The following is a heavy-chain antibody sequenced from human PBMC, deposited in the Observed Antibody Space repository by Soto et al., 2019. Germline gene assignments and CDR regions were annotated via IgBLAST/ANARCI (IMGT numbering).Heavy chain of an antibody. V-gene: IGHV4-39*01. CDR3: ARHVDGSGSYMLGY. D-gene: IGHD3-10*01. CDR2: IYYSGST. Sequence: SETLSLTCTVSGGSISSSSYYWGWIRQPPGKGLEWIGSIYYSGSTYYNPSLKSRVTISVDTSKNQFSLKLSSVTAADTAVYYCARHVDGSGSYMLGYWGQGTLVTVSS. J-gene: IGHJ4*02. CDR1: GGSISSSSYY.